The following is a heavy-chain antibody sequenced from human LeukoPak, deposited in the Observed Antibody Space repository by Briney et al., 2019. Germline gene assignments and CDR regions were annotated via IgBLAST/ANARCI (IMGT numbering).Heavy chain of an antibody. CDR3: ARDNSVGDSAWWFDP. D-gene: IGHD5-12*01. CDR1: GYTFTSYG. CDR2: ISAYNGNT. J-gene: IGHJ5*01. V-gene: IGHV1-18*01. Sequence: ASVKVSCKASGYTFTSYGISWVRQAPGQGLEWMGWISAYNGNTNYAQKLQGRVTMTTDTSTSTAYMELRSLRSDDTAVYYCARDNSVGDSAWWFDPWGQGTLVTVSS.